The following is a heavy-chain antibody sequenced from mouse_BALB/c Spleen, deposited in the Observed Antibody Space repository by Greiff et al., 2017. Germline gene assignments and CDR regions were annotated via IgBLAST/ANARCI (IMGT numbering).Heavy chain of an antibody. Sequence: VQLQQSGPQLVRPGASVKISCKASGYSFTSYWMHWVKQRPGQGLEWIGMIDPSDSETRLNQKFKDKATLTVDKSSSTAYMQLSSPTSEDSAVYYCARGGSSGYSYAMDYWGQGTSVTVSS. CDR1: GYSFTSYW. J-gene: IGHJ4*01. V-gene: IGHV1S126*01. CDR2: IDPSDSET. D-gene: IGHD3-1*01. CDR3: ARGGSSGYSYAMDY.